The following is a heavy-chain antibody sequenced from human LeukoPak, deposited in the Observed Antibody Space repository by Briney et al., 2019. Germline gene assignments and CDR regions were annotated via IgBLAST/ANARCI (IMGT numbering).Heavy chain of an antibody. J-gene: IGHJ4*02. D-gene: IGHD1-26*01. CDR1: GYSFTFYW. CDR3: ARQGGSYRSPFDF. V-gene: IGHV5-51*01. CDR2: IYPGDSDT. Sequence: GESLKISCKNSGYSFTFYWIGWVRQMPGKGLEWMGVIYPGDSDTRYSPSFQGQVTISADKSISTAYLQWSSLKASDTAIYYCARQGGSYRSPFDFWGQGTLVTVSS.